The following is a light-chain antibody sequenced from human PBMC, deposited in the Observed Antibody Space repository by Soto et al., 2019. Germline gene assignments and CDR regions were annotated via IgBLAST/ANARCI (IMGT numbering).Light chain of an antibody. CDR2: KAS. CDR1: QSISSW. J-gene: IGKJ1*01. CDR3: QQYSSWWT. Sequence: DIQMTQSPSTLSASVGDRVTITCRASQSISSWLAWYQQKPGKAPKLLIYKASTLESGVPSRFSGSESGTEFTLTINRLQPDDFATYYCQQYSSWWTFGQGTKVEIK. V-gene: IGKV1-5*03.